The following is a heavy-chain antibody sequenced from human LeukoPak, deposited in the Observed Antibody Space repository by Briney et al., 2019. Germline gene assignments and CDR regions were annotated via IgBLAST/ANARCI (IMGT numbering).Heavy chain of an antibody. V-gene: IGHV3-48*04. CDR3: ARGCGLHLSPAPSYYDSRCRYFDA. CDR2: ISSTSATI. Sequence: GGSLRLSCAASGFTFSDYSMEWVRQAPGKGLEWISYISSTSATIYYADSVRGRFTTSRDNAKNSLYLQMNSLRTEDTAVYYCARGCGLHLSPAPSYYDSRCRYFDAWGQGTLVTVSA. D-gene: IGHD3-22*01. J-gene: IGHJ4*02. CDR1: GFTFSDYS.